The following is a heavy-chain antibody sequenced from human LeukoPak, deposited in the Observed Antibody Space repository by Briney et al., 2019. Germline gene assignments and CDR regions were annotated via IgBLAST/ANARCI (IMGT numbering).Heavy chain of an antibody. CDR1: GGSFSGYY. CDR2: INHSGST. J-gene: IGHJ4*02. Sequence: NPSETLSLTCAVYGGSFSGYYWSWIRQPPGKGLEWIGEINHSGSTNYNPSLKSRVTISVDTSKNQFSLKLSSVTAADTAVYYCARVHISGYYFAVRYYFDYWGQGTLVTVSS. CDR3: ARVHISGYYFAVRYYFDY. V-gene: IGHV4-34*01. D-gene: IGHD3-22*01.